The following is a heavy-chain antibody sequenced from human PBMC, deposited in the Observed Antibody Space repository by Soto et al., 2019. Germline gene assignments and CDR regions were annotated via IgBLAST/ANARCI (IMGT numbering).Heavy chain of an antibody. CDR3: ARDLKEYCSDGKCNWFDP. V-gene: IGHV4-59*01. Sequence: SEPLSLTCTVSGASISTYYWSWIRQPPGKGLEWIGYISYSGSTNYNPSLKSRVTISFDASKNEISLQVRSATAADAAVYYCARDLKEYCSDGKCNWFDPWGQGTLVTVS. CDR2: ISYSGST. D-gene: IGHD2-15*01. CDR1: GASISTYY. J-gene: IGHJ5*02.